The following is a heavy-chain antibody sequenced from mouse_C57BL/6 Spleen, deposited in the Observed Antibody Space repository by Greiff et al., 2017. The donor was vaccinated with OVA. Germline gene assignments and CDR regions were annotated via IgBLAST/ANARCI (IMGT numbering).Heavy chain of an antibody. CDR1: GYAFSSSW. CDR3: ARSRGGPVCDY. V-gene: IGHV1-82*01. CDR2: IYPGDGDT. Sequence: QVQLQQSGPELVKPGASVKISCKASGYAFSSSWMNWVKQRPGKGLEWIGRIYPGDGDTNYNGKFKGKATLTADKSSSTAYMQLSSLTSEGSAVYFCARSRGGPVCDYWGQGTTLTVSS. J-gene: IGHJ2*01.